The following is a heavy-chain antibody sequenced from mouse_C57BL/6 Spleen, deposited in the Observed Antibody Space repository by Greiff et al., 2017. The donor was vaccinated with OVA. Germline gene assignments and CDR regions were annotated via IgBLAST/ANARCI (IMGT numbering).Heavy chain of an antibody. Sequence: QVQLKQPGAELVKPGASVKLSCKASGYTFTSYWMHWVKQRPGQGLEWIGMIHPNSGSTNYNEKFKSKATLTVDKSSSTAYMQLSSLTSEDSAVYYCARSLGRTPLFDYWGQGTTLTVSS. CDR1: GYTFTSYW. CDR3: ARSLGRTPLFDY. J-gene: IGHJ2*01. V-gene: IGHV1-64*01. CDR2: IHPNSGST. D-gene: IGHD4-1*01.